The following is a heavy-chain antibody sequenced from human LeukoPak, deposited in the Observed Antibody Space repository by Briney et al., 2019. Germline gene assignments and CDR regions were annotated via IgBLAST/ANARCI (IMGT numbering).Heavy chain of an antibody. V-gene: IGHV3-21*01. CDR3: ARDWYSGSYPLDY. J-gene: IGHJ4*02. D-gene: IGHD1-26*01. CDR1: GFTFSSYN. CDR2: ITSSSRYI. Sequence: PGGSLRLSCAVSGFTFSSYNMNWVRQAPGKGLEWVSSITSSSRYIYYADSVKGRFTISRDNAKNSLFLQLNSLRAEDTAVYYCARDWYSGSYPLDYWGQGTLVTVSS.